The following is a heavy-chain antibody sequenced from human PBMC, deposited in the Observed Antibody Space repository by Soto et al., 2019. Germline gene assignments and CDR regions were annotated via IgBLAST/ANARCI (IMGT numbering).Heavy chain of an antibody. CDR3: ARDRIDYGDYYYYGMDV. CDR2: IYYSGST. D-gene: IGHD4-17*01. Sequence: PSETLSLTCTVSGGSISGYYWSWIRQPPGKGLEWIGYIYYSGSTNYNPSLKSRVTISVDTSKNQFSLKLSSVTAADTAVYYCARDRIDYGDYYYYGMDVWGQGTTVTVSS. J-gene: IGHJ6*02. CDR1: GGSISGYY. V-gene: IGHV4-59*01.